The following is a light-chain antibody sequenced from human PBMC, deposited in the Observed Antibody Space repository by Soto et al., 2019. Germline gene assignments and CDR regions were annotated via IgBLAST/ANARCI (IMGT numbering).Light chain of an antibody. Sequence: QSVLTQSPSASASLGASVRLTCTLSGGHSSYAIAWHQQQPEKGPRYLMRLNSDGSHSKGDGIPDRFSGSSSGAERYLTISSLQSEDEADYYSQTWGTGIVVFGGGTKLTVL. CDR2: LNSDGSH. J-gene: IGLJ2*01. CDR3: QTWGTGIVV. CDR1: GGHSSYA. V-gene: IGLV4-69*01.